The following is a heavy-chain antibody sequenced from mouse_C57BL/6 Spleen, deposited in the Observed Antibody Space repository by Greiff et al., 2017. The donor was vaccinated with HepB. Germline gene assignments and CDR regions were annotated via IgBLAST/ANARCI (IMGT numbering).Heavy chain of an antibody. D-gene: IGHD2-4*01. V-gene: IGHV1-52*01. CDR2: IDPSASET. Sequence: VQLQQSGAELVRPGSSVKLSCKASGYTFTSYWMHWVKQRPIQALEWIGNIDPSASETHYNHKFKDKATLTVDKSSSTAYMQLSILTSEDSAVYYCARWYDYSWFAYWGQGTLVTVAA. J-gene: IGHJ3*01. CDR1: GYTFTSYW. CDR3: ARWYDYSWFAY.